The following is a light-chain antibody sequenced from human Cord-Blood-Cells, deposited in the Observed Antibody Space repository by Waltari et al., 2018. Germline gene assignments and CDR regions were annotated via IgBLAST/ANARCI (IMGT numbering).Light chain of an antibody. J-gene: IGKJ5*01. CDR3: QQRSNWPPIT. Sequence: EIVFTQSPATLSLSPGERSTLSCRASQSVSSYLAWYQHKPCQAPRLLIYDASNRATGIPARFSGSGSGTDFTLTISSLEPEDFAVYYCQQRSNWPPITFGQGTRLEIK. CDR1: QSVSSY. V-gene: IGKV3-11*01. CDR2: DAS.